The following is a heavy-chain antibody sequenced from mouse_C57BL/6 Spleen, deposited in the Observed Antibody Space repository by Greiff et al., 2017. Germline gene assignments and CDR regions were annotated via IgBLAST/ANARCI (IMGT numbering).Heavy chain of an antibody. CDR3: ARDVTTVVANFDY. CDR1: GYTFTDYN. D-gene: IGHD1-1*01. J-gene: IGHJ2*01. V-gene: IGHV1-22*01. CDR2: INPNNGGT. Sequence: EVQLQQSGPELVKPGASVKMSCKASGYTFTDYNMHWVKQSHGKSLEWIGYINPNNGGTSYNQKFKGKATLTVNKSSSTAYMELRSLTSEYSAVYYCARDVTTVVANFDYWGQGTTLTVSS.